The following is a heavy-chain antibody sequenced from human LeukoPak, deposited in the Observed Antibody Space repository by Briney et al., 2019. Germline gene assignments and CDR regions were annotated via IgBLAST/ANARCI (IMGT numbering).Heavy chain of an antibody. D-gene: IGHD1-26*01. V-gene: IGHV3-9*01. CDR3: AKDMFPRGGTLYYMDV. Sequence: PGRSLRLSCAASGFTFDDYAMHWVRQAPGKGLEWVSGISWNSGTIGYADSVKGRFTITRDNAKNSLYLQMNSLRAEDTALYYCAKDMFPRGGTLYYMDVWGKGTTVTISS. CDR1: GFTFDDYA. J-gene: IGHJ6*03. CDR2: ISWNSGTI.